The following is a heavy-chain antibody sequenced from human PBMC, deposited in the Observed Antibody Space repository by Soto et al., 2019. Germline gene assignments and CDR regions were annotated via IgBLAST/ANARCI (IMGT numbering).Heavy chain of an antibody. V-gene: IGHV3-30*18. CDR3: AKVPRDYDILTGYHHYYGMDV. CDR1: GFTFSSYG. D-gene: IGHD3-9*01. CDR2: ISYDGSNK. Sequence: GGSLRLSCAASGFTFSSYGMHWVRQAPGKGLEWMAVISYDGSNKYYADSVKGRFTISRDNSKNTLYLQMNSLRAEDTAVYYCAKVPRDYDILTGYHHYYGMDVWGQGTTVTVSS. J-gene: IGHJ6*02.